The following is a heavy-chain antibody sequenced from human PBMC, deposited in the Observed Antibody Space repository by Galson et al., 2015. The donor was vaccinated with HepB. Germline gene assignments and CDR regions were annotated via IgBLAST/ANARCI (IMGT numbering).Heavy chain of an antibody. V-gene: IGHV1-24*01. CDR3: ATDVRDGRLFDY. Sequence: SVKVSCKVSGYTLTELSMHWVRQAPGKGLEWMGGFDPEDGETIYAQKFQGRVTMTEDTSTDTAYMELSSLRSEDTAVYYCATDVRDGRLFDYWGQGTLVTVSS. D-gene: IGHD5-24*01. J-gene: IGHJ4*02. CDR1: GYTLTELS. CDR2: FDPEDGET.